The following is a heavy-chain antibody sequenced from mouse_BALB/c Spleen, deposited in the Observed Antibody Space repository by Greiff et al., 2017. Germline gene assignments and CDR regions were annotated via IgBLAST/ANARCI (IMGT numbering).Heavy chain of an antibody. Sequence: EVKLMESGPGLVKPSQSLSLTCTVTGYSITSDYAWNWIRQFPGNKLEWMGYISYSGSTSYNPSLKSRISITRDTSKNQFFLQLNSVTTEDTATYYCANYESWFAYWGQGTLVTVSA. CDR3: ANYESWFAY. CDR2: ISYSGST. CDR1: GYSITSDYA. J-gene: IGHJ3*01. V-gene: IGHV3-2*02. D-gene: IGHD2-4*01.